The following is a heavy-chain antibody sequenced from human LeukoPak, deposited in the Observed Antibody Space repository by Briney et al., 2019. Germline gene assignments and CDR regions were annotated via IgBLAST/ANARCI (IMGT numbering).Heavy chain of an antibody. CDR2: ISSSGSTI. J-gene: IGHJ4*02. D-gene: IGHD2-2*01. CDR1: GFTFSDYY. CDR3: ARTPLHDIVVVPAAIGFDY. V-gene: IGHV3-11*04. Sequence: GGSLRLSCAASGFTFSDYYMSWIRQAPGKGLEWVSYISSSGSTIYYADSVKGRFTISRDNAKNSLYPQMNSLRAEDTAVYYCARTPLHDIVVVPAAIGFDYWGQGTLVTVSS.